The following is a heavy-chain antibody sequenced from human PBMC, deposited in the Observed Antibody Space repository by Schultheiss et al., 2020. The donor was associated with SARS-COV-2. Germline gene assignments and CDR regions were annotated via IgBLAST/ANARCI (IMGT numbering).Heavy chain of an antibody. V-gene: IGHV4-59*10. D-gene: IGHD4-11*01. CDR2: IYTSGST. CDR1: GGSFSGYY. Sequence: SETLSLTCAVYGGSFSGYYWSWIRQPAGKGLEWIGRIYTSGSTNYNPSLKSRVTMSVDTSKNQFSLKLSSVTAADTAVYYCARVGVTTHYFDYWGQGTLVTVSS. J-gene: IGHJ4*02. CDR3: ARVGVTTHYFDY.